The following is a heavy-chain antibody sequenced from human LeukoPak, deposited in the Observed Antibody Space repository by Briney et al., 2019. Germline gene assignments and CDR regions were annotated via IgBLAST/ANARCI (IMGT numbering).Heavy chain of an antibody. D-gene: IGHD2-2*01. CDR3: AKTIRDQLLCSTDY. V-gene: IGHV3-23*01. CDR1: GFTFSSYA. CDR2: ISGSGGDT. Sequence: GGSLRLSCAASGFTFSSYAMSWVRQAPGKGLEWVSAISGSGGDTYYADSVKGRFTISRDNSKNTLYLQMNSLRAEDTAVYYCAKTIRDQLLCSTDYWGQGTLVTVSS. J-gene: IGHJ4*02.